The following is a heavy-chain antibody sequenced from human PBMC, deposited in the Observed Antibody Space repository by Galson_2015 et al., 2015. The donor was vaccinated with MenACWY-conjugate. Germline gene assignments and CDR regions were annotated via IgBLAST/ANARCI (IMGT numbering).Heavy chain of an antibody. CDR3: ARGVTRTSGTIDWYFDF. Sequence: CAISGDSVSSNSAAWTWIRQSPSRGLEWLGRTYYRSRWHSDYAVPVKSRITINPDTSRNQLSLQLSSVTPEDTAVYYCARGVTRTSGTIDWYFDFWGRGTLVTVSS. CDR2: TYYRSRWHS. J-gene: IGHJ2*01. V-gene: IGHV6-1*01. D-gene: IGHD6-13*01. CDR1: GDSVSSNSAA.